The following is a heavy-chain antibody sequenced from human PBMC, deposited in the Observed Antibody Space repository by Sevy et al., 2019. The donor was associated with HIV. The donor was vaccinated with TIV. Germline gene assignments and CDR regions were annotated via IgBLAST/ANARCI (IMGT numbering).Heavy chain of an antibody. CDR3: ARDLPPSATTVAHFDY. V-gene: IGHV3-11*04. J-gene: IGHJ4*02. Sequence: GGSLRLSCAASGFTFSNAWMSWVRQAPGKGLEWVASISNSGTNIYYSDSVRGRFTISRDTAKNSLYLQMNSLRAEDTAVYYCARDLPPSATTVAHFDYWGQGTLVTVSS. CDR1: GFTFSNAW. CDR2: ISNSGTNI. D-gene: IGHD4-17*01.